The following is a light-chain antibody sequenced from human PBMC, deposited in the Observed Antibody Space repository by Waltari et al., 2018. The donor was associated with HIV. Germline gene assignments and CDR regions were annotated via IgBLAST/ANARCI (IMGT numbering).Light chain of an antibody. V-gene: IGLV2-11*01. CDR2: DVN. J-gene: IGLJ2*01. CDR1: SRDVGAVDF. Sequence: QSALTQPRSVSGPPGQSVTSSCTGTSRDVGAVDFVSWYQHPPNKGPKLLIYDVNKRPSGVPDRFSGSKSGNTASLTISGLQAEDEADYYCCSYADTYFVLFGGRTKLTVL. CDR3: CSYADTYFVL.